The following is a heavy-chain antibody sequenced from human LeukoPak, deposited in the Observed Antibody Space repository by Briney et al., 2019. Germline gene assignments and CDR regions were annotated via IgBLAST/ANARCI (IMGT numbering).Heavy chain of an antibody. CDR1: GYTFTSYD. Sequence: SVKVSCKASGYTFTSYDINWVRQATGQGLEWMGWMNTNSGKTGYAQKFTGRVTMTRNTSISTAYMEMSSLRSEDTAVYYCARGRGSSWYGGDYWGQGTLVTVS. D-gene: IGHD6-13*01. J-gene: IGHJ4*02. CDR3: ARGRGSSWYGGDY. CDR2: MNTNSGKT. V-gene: IGHV1-8*01.